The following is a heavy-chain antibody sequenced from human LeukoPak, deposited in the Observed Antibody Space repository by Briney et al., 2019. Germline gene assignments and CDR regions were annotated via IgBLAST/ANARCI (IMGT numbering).Heavy chain of an antibody. Sequence: PSETLSLTCSVSGASVTMGSYYWGWIRQPPGKGLEWIGSIYYSGSTYYNPSLKSRVTISVDTSKNQFSLKLSSVTAADTAVYYCARGSRDIVVVPAARGFDYWGQGTLVTVSS. CDR2: IYYSGST. V-gene: IGHV4-39*01. CDR1: GASVTMGSYY. D-gene: IGHD2-2*01. J-gene: IGHJ4*02. CDR3: ARGSRDIVVVPAARGFDY.